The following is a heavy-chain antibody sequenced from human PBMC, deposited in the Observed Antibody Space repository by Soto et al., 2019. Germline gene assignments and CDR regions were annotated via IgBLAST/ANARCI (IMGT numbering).Heavy chain of an antibody. D-gene: IGHD3-9*01. J-gene: IGHJ5*02. CDR1: GFAFNSHS. CDR2: MTSDGSSK. V-gene: IGHV3-30-3*01. Sequence: QMQLLESGGGVVQPGKALRLSCAASGFAFNSHSMHWVRQAPGKGLEWLAVMTSDGSSKYYADSVKGRCTISRDNSKNTLYLEMNGLRSEDTAVYYCARDRVIRYTGYELDLWGQGTLVTVSS. CDR3: ARDRVIRYTGYELDL.